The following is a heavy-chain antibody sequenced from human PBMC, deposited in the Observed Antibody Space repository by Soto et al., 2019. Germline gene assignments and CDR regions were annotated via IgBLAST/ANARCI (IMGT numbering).Heavy chain of an antibody. D-gene: IGHD6-19*01. CDR3: VKDPGAVTGDEYFQH. J-gene: IGHJ1*01. CDR2: ISSNGGTT. V-gene: IGHV3-64D*06. CDR1: EITFSSYA. Sequence: PILSCSASEITFSSYAIHWVRRAPGKGLEYASGISSNGGTTYYVDSVKGRFIISRDNSKNTLYLQMTSLKTEDTAVYYCVKDPGAVTGDEYFQHWGLGTLVTVSS.